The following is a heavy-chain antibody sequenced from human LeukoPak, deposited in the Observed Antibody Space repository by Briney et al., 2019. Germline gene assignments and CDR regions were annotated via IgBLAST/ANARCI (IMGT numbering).Heavy chain of an antibody. CDR2: IIPIFGTA. D-gene: IGHD3-16*01. V-gene: IGHV1-69*06. J-gene: IGHJ4*02. CDR1: GYTFTSYG. CDR3: ARVRYGQPKPFDY. Sequence: ASVKVSCKASGYTFTSYGISWVRQAPGQGLEWMGGIIPIFGTANYAQKFQGRVTIAADKSTSTAYMELSSLRSEDTAVYYCARVRYGQPKPFDYWGQGTLVTVSS.